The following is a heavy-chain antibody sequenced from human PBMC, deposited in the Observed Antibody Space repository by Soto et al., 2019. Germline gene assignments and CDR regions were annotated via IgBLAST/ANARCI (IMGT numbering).Heavy chain of an antibody. D-gene: IGHD6-19*01. CDR1: GFTFSSSA. V-gene: IGHV3-23*01. CDR2: IRVGGGDT. CDR3: AKCYVGTVRTSGWCNWFDP. Sequence: EVRLLESGGGLAQPGGSRRLSCAASGFTFSSSAMNWVRQAPGKGLEWVSSIRVGGGDTFYADSVRGRFTVSRDISRNTLHLQMNSLTAEDTAIYYCAKCYVGTVRTSGWCNWFDPWGQGTLVTVSS. J-gene: IGHJ5*02.